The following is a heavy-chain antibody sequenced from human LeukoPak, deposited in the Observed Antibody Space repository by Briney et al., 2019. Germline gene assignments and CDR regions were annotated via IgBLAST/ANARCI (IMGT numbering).Heavy chain of an antibody. CDR2: ISYDGSNK. CDR3: AKDSGVSGSGSYYKNY. CDR1: GFTFSSYA. J-gene: IGHJ4*02. Sequence: GGSLRLSCAASGFTFSSYAMHWVRQAPGKGLEWVAVISYDGSNKYYADSVKGRFTISRDNSKNTLYLQMNSLRAEDTAVYYCAKDSGVSGSGSYYKNYWGQGTLVTVSS. V-gene: IGHV3-30-3*01. D-gene: IGHD3-10*01.